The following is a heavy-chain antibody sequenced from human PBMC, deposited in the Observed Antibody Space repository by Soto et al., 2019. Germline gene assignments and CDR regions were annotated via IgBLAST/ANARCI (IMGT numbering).Heavy chain of an antibody. D-gene: IGHD3-22*01. V-gene: IGHV3-30*18. CDR3: AKEERRYYDSSGYFDY. CDR2: ISYDGSNK. J-gene: IGHJ4*02. CDR1: GFTFSSYG. Sequence: QVQLVESGGGVVQPGRSLRLSCAASGFTFSSYGMHWVRQAPGKGLEWVAVISYDGSNKYYGDSVKGRFTISRDNSKNTLYLQMNSLRAEDTAVYYCAKEERRYYDSSGYFDYWGQGTLVTVSS.